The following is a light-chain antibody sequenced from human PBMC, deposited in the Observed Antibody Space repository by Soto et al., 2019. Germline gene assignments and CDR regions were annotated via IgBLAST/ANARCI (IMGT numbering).Light chain of an antibody. CDR2: TAS. J-gene: IGKJ3*01. Sequence: DIQMTQSPSSLSASVGDRVTITCRASQGISNYLAWYRQKPGKVPNLLIYTASTLQSGVPSRFSGSGSGTDFTLTISSLQPEDVATYYCHKYNSVPFTFGPGTKVNIK. V-gene: IGKV1-27*01. CDR3: HKYNSVPFT. CDR1: QGISNY.